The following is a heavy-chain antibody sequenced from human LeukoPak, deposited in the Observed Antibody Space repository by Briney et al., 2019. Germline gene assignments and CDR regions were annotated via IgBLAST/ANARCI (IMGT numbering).Heavy chain of an antibody. CDR1: GFTFSSYS. CDR3: AREMEDYGDYKTDY. D-gene: IGHD4-17*01. CDR2: ISSSSSYI. V-gene: IGHV3-21*01. Sequence: PGGSLRLSCAASGFTFSSYSMNWVRQAPGKGLEWVSSISSSSSYIYYADSVKGRFTLSRDNAKNSLYLQMNSLRAEDTAVYYCAREMEDYGDYKTDYWGQGTLVTVSS. J-gene: IGHJ4*02.